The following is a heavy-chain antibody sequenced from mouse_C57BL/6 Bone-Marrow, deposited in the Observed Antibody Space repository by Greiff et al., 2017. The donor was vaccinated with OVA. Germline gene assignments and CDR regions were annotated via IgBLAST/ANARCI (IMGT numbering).Heavy chain of an antibody. CDR1: GFTIKNTY. CDR2: IDPANGST. CDR3: ARGRITTVDAY. D-gene: IGHD1-1*01. Sequence: VQLKESVAELVRPGASVKLSCTASGFTIKNTYMHWVKQRPEQGLEWIGRIDPANGSTKYAPKFQGKATITADTSSNTAYLQLSSLTSEDTAIYYCARGRITTVDAYWGQGTLVTVSA. J-gene: IGHJ3*01. V-gene: IGHV14-3*01.